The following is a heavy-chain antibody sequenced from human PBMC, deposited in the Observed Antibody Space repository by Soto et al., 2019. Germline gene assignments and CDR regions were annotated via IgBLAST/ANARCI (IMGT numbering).Heavy chain of an antibody. V-gene: IGHV3-23*01. D-gene: IGHD2-15*01. CDR3: AKRIMSTVGHFES. CDR2: ISGIGHGT. J-gene: IGHJ4*02. Sequence: AGGSLRLSCAASGFTFSSYAMGWVRQAPGKGLEWVSSISGIGHGTYYADSVKGRLTISRDNSKNTLHLQMNSLRAEDTAVYYCAKRIMSTVGHFESWGQGALVTVSS. CDR1: GFTFSSYA.